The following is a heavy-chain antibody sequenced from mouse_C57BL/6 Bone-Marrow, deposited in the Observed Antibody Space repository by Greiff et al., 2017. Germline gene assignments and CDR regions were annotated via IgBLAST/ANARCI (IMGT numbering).Heavy chain of an antibody. J-gene: IGHJ3*01. D-gene: IGHD2-3*01. V-gene: IGHV1-9*01. CDR2: ILPGSGST. Sequence: QVQLQQSGAELMKPGASVKLSCKATGYTFTGYWIEWVKQRPGHGLEWIGEILPGSGSTNYNEKFKGKATFTADTSSNTAYMQLSSLITEDSAIYYCARGGYYDGYYAAWFAYWGQGTLVTVSA. CDR3: ARGGYYDGYYAAWFAY. CDR1: GYTFTGYW.